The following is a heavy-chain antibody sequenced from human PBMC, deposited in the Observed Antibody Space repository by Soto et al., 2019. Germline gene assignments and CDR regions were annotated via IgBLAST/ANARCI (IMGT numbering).Heavy chain of an antibody. J-gene: IGHJ4*02. CDR2: IYYSGST. CDR1: GISVSTSDYY. V-gene: IGHV4-39*01. Sequence: PSETLSLTCTVSGISVSTSDYYWGWVRQPPGKGLDWIGNIYYSGSTFYNPSLRSRVTLSVDTSKNQFSLRLNSVTVADTAVYFCAGFVVPASRNSDFDYWGQGTLVTDSS. CDR3: AGFVVPASRNSDFDY. D-gene: IGHD2-15*01.